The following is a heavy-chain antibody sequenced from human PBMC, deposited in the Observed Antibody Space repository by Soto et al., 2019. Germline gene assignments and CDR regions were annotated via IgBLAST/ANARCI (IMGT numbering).Heavy chain of an antibody. CDR2: IYSGGST. CDR3: ARDRGVAADYYYYYGMDV. CDR1: GFTVSSNY. V-gene: IGHV3-53*01. J-gene: IGHJ6*02. Sequence: EVQLVESGGGLIQPGGSLRLSCAASGFTVSSNYMSWVRQAPGKGLEWVSVIYSGGSTYYADSVKGRFTISRDNSKNTLYLQMNSLRAEDTAVYYCARDRGVAADYYYYYGMDVWGQGTTVTVSS. D-gene: IGHD6-13*01.